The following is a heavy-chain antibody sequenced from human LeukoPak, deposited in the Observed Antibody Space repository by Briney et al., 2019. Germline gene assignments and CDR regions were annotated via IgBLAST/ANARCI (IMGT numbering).Heavy chain of an antibody. V-gene: IGHV3-21*01. J-gene: IGHJ4*02. CDR3: ARVSLGAAAETSR. Sequence: PGGSLRLSCAASGFTFSSYNMNWVRQAPGKGLEWVSSISSSSSYIYYTDSVKGRFTISRDNAKNSLYLQMNSLRADDTAIYYCARVSLGAAAETSRWGQGTLVTVSS. CDR2: ISSSSSYI. CDR1: GFTFSSYN. D-gene: IGHD6-13*01.